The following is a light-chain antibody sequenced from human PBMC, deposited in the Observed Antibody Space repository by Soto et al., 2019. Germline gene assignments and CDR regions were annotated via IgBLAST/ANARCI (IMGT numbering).Light chain of an antibody. CDR2: DAS. Sequence: DIQMTQSPSTLFASVGDRVTITCRASQSISSWLVWYQQKPGKAPKLLIYDASTLESGVPSRFSGSGSGTEFTLTIGSLQPDDLATYFCQQYNSYPWTFGQGSKVEIK. CDR3: QQYNSYPWT. J-gene: IGKJ1*01. CDR1: QSISSW. V-gene: IGKV1-5*01.